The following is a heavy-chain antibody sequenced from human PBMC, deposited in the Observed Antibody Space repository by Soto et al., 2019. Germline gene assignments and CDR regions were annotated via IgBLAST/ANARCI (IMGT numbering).Heavy chain of an antibody. V-gene: IGHV1-18*01. CDR1: GSPFTSYG. D-gene: IGHD6-13*01. CDR3: ARDEGAAGDWYFDL. J-gene: IGHJ2*01. CDR2: ISAYNGNP. Sequence: QVQLVQSGAEVKKPGASVKVSCKAPGSPFTSYGITWVRQAPEQGLEWMGWISAYNGNPNYAQKLQGRVTMTTDTSTSTAYMELRSLRSDDTAVYYCARDEGAAGDWYFDLWGRGTLVTVSS.